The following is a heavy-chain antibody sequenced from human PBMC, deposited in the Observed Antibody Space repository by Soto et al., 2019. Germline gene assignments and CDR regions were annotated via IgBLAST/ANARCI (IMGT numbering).Heavy chain of an antibody. D-gene: IGHD3-10*01. CDR2: IGTAGDT. CDR1: GFTFSSYD. J-gene: IGHJ4*02. CDR3: ARGGSGSYYGALADY. Sequence: GGSLRLSCAASGFTFSSYDMHWVRQATGKGLEWVSAIGTAGDTYYPGSVKGRFTISRENAKNSLYLQMNSLRAEDTAVYYCARGGSGSYYGALADYWGQGTLVTVSS. V-gene: IGHV3-13*01.